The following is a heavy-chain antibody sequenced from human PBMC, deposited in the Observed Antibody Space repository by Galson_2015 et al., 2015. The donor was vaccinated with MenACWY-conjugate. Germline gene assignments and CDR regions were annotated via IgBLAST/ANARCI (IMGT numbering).Heavy chain of an antibody. CDR3: ARGTLAVAGTDY. V-gene: IGHV3-48*04. CDR1: GFIFSSYS. CDR2: INDNSGAK. J-gene: IGHJ4*02. Sequence: SLRLSCAASGFIFSSYSMNWVRQAPGKGLEWVANINDNSGAKYYADSVKGRFTISRDNAKNSLYLHVNTLRAEDTAVYYCARGTLAVAGTDYWGQGTLVTVSS. D-gene: IGHD6-19*01.